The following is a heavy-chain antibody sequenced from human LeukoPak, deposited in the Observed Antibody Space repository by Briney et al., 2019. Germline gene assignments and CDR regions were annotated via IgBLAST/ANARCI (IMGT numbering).Heavy chain of an antibody. CDR3: ARLLGYCSSTSCYSTNYYYGMDV. J-gene: IGHJ6*02. D-gene: IGHD2-2*01. Sequence: SVKVSCKASGGTFSSYAISWVRQAPGRGLEWMGRIIPILGIANYAQKFQGRVTITADKSTSTAYMELSSLRSEDTAVYYCARLLGYCSSTSCYSTNYYYGMDVWGQGTTVTVSS. V-gene: IGHV1-69*04. CDR2: IIPILGIA. CDR1: GGTFSSYA.